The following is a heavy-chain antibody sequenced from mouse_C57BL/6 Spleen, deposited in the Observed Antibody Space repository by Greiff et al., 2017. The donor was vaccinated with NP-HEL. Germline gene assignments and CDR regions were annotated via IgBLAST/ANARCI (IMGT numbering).Heavy chain of an antibody. CDR3: AIYYYGSSPY. CDR2: INPSTGGT. CDR1: GYSFTGYY. J-gene: IGHJ2*01. V-gene: IGHV1-42*01. Sequence: EVKVVESGPELVKPGASVKISCKASGYSFTGYYMNWVKQSPEKSLEWIGEINPSTGGTTYNQKFKAKATLTVDKSSSTAYMQLKSLTSEDSAVYYCAIYYYGSSPYWGQGTTLTVSS. D-gene: IGHD1-1*01.